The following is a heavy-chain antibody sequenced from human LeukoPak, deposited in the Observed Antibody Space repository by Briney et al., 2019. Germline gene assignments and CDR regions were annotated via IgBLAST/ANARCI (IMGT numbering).Heavy chain of an antibody. D-gene: IGHD2-2*01. CDR2: INHSGST. Sequence: SETLSLTCAVYRGSFSGYYWSWIRQPPPKGLEWIGEINHSGSTNYNPSLKSRVTISVDTSKNQFSLKLSSVTAADTAVYYCARVVVPAVPFDYWGQGTLVTVSS. CDR3: ARVVVPAVPFDY. V-gene: IGHV4-34*01. CDR1: RGSFSGYY. J-gene: IGHJ4*02.